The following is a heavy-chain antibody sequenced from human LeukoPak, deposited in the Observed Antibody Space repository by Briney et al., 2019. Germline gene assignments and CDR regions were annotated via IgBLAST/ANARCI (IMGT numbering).Heavy chain of an antibody. Sequence: PGGSLRLSCVASGFAFSSYEMNWVRQAPGKGLEWVSYISANGDTIYYADSVRGRFTISRDNAKKSLYLQMNSLRVADTAVYHCVSAYGGLLDSWGQGTLVTVSS. D-gene: IGHD3-16*01. CDR3: VSAYGGLLDS. CDR2: ISANGDTI. V-gene: IGHV3-48*03. CDR1: GFAFSSYE. J-gene: IGHJ4*02.